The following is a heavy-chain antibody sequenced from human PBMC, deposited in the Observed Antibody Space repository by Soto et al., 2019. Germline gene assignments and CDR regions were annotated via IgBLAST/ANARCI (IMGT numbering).Heavy chain of an antibody. CDR1: GFTFTNYA. V-gene: IGHV3-23*01. CDR2: ISGGGTSA. D-gene: IGHD2-15*01. Sequence: PGGSLRLSCAASGFTFTNYAMSWVRQAPGKRLEWVSAISGGGTSAYYADSVKGRFSISRDNSKKTLYLQMSSLRAEDTAVYYCARWDIVVRPGDPGFDPWGQGTQVTVSS. CDR3: ARWDIVVRPGDPGFDP. J-gene: IGHJ5*02.